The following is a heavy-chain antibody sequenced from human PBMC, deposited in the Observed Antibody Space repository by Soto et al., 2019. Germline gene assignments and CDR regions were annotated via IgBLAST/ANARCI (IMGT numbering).Heavy chain of an antibody. D-gene: IGHD2-15*01. V-gene: IGHV3-11*01. J-gene: IGHJ4*02. Sequence: QVQLVESGGGLVKPGGSLRLSCAASAFKFSDYYMSWVRQAPGKGLEWVSYISGSGDVIYYADSVKGRFTISRDNDKKSVHLPMDTLGSEDTALYYCARAPDCGEGSCYRHFDLWGQGTRFAVSS. CDR2: ISGSGDVI. CDR3: ARAPDCGEGSCYRHFDL. CDR1: AFKFSDYY.